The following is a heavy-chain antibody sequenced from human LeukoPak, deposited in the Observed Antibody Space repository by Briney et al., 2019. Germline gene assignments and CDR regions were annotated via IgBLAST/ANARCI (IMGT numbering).Heavy chain of an antibody. Sequence: GGSLRLSCAASGLTFSSYEMNWVRQATGKGLEWVSYISSSGSSIYYADSVKGRFTISRDNAKKSLYLQMHSLRAEDTAVYYCARDSHKFDSSGYYPDAFDIWGQGTMVTVSS. J-gene: IGHJ3*02. CDR2: ISSSGSSI. CDR1: GLTFSSYE. D-gene: IGHD3-22*01. V-gene: IGHV3-48*03. CDR3: ARDSHKFDSSGYYPDAFDI.